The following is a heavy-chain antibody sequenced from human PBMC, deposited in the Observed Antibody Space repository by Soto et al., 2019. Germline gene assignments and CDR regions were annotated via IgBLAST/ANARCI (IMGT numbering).Heavy chain of an antibody. CDR1: GFTFSSYS. D-gene: IGHD2-2*01. CDR2: ISSSSSYI. CDR3: ARAWEGRHAGGVPATSPPADY. J-gene: IGHJ4*02. V-gene: IGHV3-21*01. Sequence: EVQLVESGGGLVKPGGSLRLSCAASGFTFSSYSMNWVRQAPGKGLEWVSSISSSSSYIYYADSVKGRFTISRDNAKNSLYLRMNSLRAEDTAVYYCARAWEGRHAGGVPATSPPADYWGQGTLVTVSS.